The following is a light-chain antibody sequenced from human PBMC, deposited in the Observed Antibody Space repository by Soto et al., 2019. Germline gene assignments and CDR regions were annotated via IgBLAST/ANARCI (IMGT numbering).Light chain of an antibody. V-gene: IGLV2-8*01. CDR3: SSFAGTFFV. Sequence: QSALTQPPSASGSPGQSVTISCTGTSSDVGGYNYVSWYQQHPGKVLKVLISEVNKRPSGVPDRFSGSKSGNTASLTVSGLQADDEADYYCSSFAGTFFVFGTGTKVTVL. J-gene: IGLJ1*01. CDR1: SSDVGGYNY. CDR2: EVN.